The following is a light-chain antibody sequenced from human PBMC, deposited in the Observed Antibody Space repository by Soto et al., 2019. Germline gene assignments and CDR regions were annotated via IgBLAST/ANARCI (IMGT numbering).Light chain of an antibody. CDR1: SSDVGGYNY. V-gene: IGLV2-14*01. CDR2: DVS. J-gene: IGLJ1*01. Sequence: QSALTQPASVSGSPGQSITISCTGTSSDVGGYNYDSWYQQHPGKAPKLMIYDVSNRPSGVSNRFSGSKSGNTASLTISGLQAEDEADYYCSPYTSRSPYVFGTGTKLTVL. CDR3: SPYTSRSPYV.